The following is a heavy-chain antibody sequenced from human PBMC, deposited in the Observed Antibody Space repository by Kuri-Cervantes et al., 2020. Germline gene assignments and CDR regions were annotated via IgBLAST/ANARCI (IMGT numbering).Heavy chain of an antibody. Sequence: GGSLRLSCAASGFTVSSNYMSWVRQAPGKGLEWVSVIYSGGSTYCADSVKGRFTISRDNSKNTLYLQMNSLRAEDTAVYYCARDTGWNYVTGLFDYWGQGTLVTVSS. CDR2: IYSGGST. V-gene: IGHV3-53*01. CDR3: ARDTGWNYVTGLFDY. D-gene: IGHD1-7*01. J-gene: IGHJ4*02. CDR1: GFTVSSNY.